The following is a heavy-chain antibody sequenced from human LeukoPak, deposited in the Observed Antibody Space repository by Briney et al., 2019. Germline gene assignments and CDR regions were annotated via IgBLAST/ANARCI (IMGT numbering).Heavy chain of an antibody. CDR3: AKEVGSSWVDY. CDR2: ISGSGGST. V-gene: IGHV3-23*01. D-gene: IGHD6-13*01. CDR1: GFTFSSYA. Sequence: GGSLRLSCAASGFTFSSYAMSWVRQAPGEGLEWVSAISGSGGSTYYAGSVKGRFTISRDNSKNTLYLQMNSLGAEDTAVYYCAKEVGSSWVDYWGQGTLVTVSS. J-gene: IGHJ4*02.